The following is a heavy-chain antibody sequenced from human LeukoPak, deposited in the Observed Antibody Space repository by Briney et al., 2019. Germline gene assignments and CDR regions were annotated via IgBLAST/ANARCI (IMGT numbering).Heavy chain of an antibody. CDR1: GFTFSTYA. Sequence: GRSLRLSCAASGFTFSTYAIHWVRQAPGKGLEWVAGISHDGSNKDYAESVKGRFTISRDNSKNTLSLQMYSLRAEDTAVYYCARAPCSTTTCYDNFFDYWGQGTLVTVSS. J-gene: IGHJ4*02. V-gene: IGHV3-30*04. CDR3: ARAPCSTTTCYDNFFDY. CDR2: ISHDGSNK. D-gene: IGHD2-2*01.